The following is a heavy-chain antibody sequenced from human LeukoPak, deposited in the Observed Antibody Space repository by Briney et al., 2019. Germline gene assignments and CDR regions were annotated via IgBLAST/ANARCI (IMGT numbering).Heavy chain of an antibody. V-gene: IGHV4-59*01. CDR1: GGSISSYY. Sequence: SETLSLTCTVSGGSISSYYCSWIRQPPGKGLEWIGYIYYSGSTNYNPSLKSRVTISVDTSKNQFSLKLSSVTAADTAVYYCARETSQKGAHYMDVWGKGTTVTISS. CDR2: IYYSGST. CDR3: ARETSQKGAHYMDV. D-gene: IGHD3-16*01. J-gene: IGHJ6*03.